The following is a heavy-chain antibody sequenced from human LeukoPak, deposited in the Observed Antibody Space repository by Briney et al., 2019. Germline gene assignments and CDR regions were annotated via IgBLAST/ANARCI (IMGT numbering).Heavy chain of an antibody. CDR1: GFTFSNYC. V-gene: IGHV3-30*18. J-gene: IGHJ4*02. CDR3: SKGITRYCTTTSCYEGLAF. CDR2: ISYDGSNK. D-gene: IGHD2-2*01. Sequence: GGSLRLSCAASGFTFSNYCMHWVHQAPGKGLEWVAVISYDGSNKYYVDSVKGRFTISRDNSKNTVYLQMNSLRAEDTAVYYCSKGITRYCTTTSCYEGLAFWGQGTLVTVSS.